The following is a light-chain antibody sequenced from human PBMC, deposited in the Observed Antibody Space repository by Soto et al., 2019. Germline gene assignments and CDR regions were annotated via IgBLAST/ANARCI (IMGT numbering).Light chain of an antibody. V-gene: IGKV1-5*01. Sequence: DIQMTQSPSTLSASVGDRITITCRARRTINTWLAWYQQKPGKAPKLLIYDASTLESGVPSRFSGSGSGTEFTLTISSPQPDDFATYYCQQYDGHFGQGTNVEF. CDR3: QQYDGH. CDR1: RTINTW. J-gene: IGKJ1*01. CDR2: DAS.